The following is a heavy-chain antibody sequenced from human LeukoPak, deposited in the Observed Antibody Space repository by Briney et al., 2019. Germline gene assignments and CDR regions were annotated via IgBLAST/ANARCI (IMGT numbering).Heavy chain of an antibody. CDR2: FDPEDGET. CDR1: GYTLTELS. J-gene: IGHJ4*01. CDR3: ATIPRHYYDSSGYYYFDY. Sequence: GASVKVSCKVSGYTLTELSMHWVRQAPGKGLEWMGGFDPEDGETIYAQKFQGRVTMTEDTSTDTAYMELSSLRSEDTAVYYCATIPRHYYDSSGYYYFDYWGQEPWSPSPQ. V-gene: IGHV1-24*01. D-gene: IGHD3-22*01.